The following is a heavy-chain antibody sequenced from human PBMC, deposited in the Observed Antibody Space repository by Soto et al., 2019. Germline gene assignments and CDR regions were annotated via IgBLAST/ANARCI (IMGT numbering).Heavy chain of an antibody. D-gene: IGHD3-10*01. CDR3: ARAGIGMDV. Sequence: PSETLSLTCAVYGGSFSGYYWSWIRQPPGKGLEWIGEINHSGSTNYNPSLKSRVTISVDTSKNQFSLKLSSVTAADTAVYYCARAGIGMDVWGQGTTVTVSS. CDR1: GGSFSGYY. J-gene: IGHJ6*02. CDR2: INHSGST. V-gene: IGHV4-34*01.